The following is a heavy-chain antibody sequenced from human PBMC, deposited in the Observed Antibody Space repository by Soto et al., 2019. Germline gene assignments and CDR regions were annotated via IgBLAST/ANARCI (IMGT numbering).Heavy chain of an antibody. CDR3: ARDVEGYCSRDACYSGDAFDI. Sequence: EEQLVESGGGLVQPGGSLRLSCAASGFTFSSYLMSWVRQAPGKGLEWVANIKQDGSEKYYVDSVKGRFTISRDNAKNSLYLQLNSRRAEDTSVYYCARDVEGYCSRDACYSGDAFDIWGQGTMVTVSS. CDR1: GFTFSSYL. J-gene: IGHJ3*02. CDR2: IKQDGSEK. D-gene: IGHD2-15*01. V-gene: IGHV3-7*01.